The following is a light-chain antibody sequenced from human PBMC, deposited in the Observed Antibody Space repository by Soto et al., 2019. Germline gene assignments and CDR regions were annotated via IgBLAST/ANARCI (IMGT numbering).Light chain of an antibody. CDR1: SSNIGSYT. CDR2: SDD. J-gene: IGLJ7*01. V-gene: IGLV1-47*02. Sequence: QSVLNQSASASGTPGQRGTISCYGRSSNIGSYTVYWYQQLPGTAPKLLINSDDQRPSGVPDRFSATKSGTSASRAISGLMSQDEADYYCAAWDASLSGHGFGAGTQLPVL. CDR3: AAWDASLSGHG.